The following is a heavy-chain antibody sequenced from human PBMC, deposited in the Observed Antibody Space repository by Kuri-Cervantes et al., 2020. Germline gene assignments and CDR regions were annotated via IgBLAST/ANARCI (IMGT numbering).Heavy chain of an antibody. CDR2: ISWDGGST. J-gene: IGHJ6*03. CDR1: GFTFDDYA. Sequence: GESLKISCVASGFTFDDYAMHWVRQAPGKGLEWVSLISWDGGSTYYADSVKGRFTISRDNAKNSLYLQMNSLSAEDTAVYYCASCPYGDYVYYYYYYMDVWGKGTTVTVSS. D-gene: IGHD4-17*01. V-gene: IGHV3-43D*03. CDR3: ASCPYGDYVYYYYYYMDV.